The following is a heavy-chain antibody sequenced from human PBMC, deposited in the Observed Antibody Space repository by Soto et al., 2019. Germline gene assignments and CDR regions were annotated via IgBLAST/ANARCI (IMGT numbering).Heavy chain of an antibody. CDR1: GFTFSSYG. J-gene: IGHJ6*03. CDR2: ISYDGSNK. V-gene: IGHV3-30*18. D-gene: IGHD2-15*01. CDR3: AKVDGMNCSGGSCYSMDV. Sequence: PGGSLRLSCAASGFTFSSYGMHWVRQAPGKGLEWVVVISYDGSNKYYVDSVKGRFTISRDNSKNTLYLQMNSLRAEDTAVYYCAKVDGMNCSGGSCYSMDVWGKGTTVTVSS.